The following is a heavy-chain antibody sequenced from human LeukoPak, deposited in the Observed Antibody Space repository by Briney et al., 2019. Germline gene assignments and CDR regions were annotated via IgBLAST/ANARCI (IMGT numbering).Heavy chain of an antibody. CDR1: GGTFSSYA. D-gene: IGHD6-25*01. J-gene: IGHJ3*02. V-gene: IGHV1-69*13. CDR2: IIPIFGTA. Sequence: ASVKVSCKASGGTFSSYAISWVRQAPGQGPGWMGGIIPIFGTANYAQKFQGRVTITADESTSTAYMELSSLRSEDTAVYYCAREHPRGGAFDIWGQGTMVTVSS. CDR3: AREHPRGGAFDI.